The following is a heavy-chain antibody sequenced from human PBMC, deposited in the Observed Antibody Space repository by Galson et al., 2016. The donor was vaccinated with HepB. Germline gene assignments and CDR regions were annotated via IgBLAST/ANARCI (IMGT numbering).Heavy chain of an antibody. CDR1: GFTFSHYT. Sequence: SLRLSCAASGFTFSHYTMHWVRQAPGKGLEWMALISYDGTTKLFADSVKGRVTVSRDNPKNTLYLEMNSVRPEDTGVYYCARELVGSGWPKYYGRDVWGQGTTITVSS. V-gene: IGHV3-30-3*01. J-gene: IGHJ6*02. CDR2: ISYDGTTK. D-gene: IGHD6-19*01. CDR3: ARELVGSGWPKYYGRDV.